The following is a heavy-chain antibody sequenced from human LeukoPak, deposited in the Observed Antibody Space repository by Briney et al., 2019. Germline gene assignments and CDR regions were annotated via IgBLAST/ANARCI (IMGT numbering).Heavy chain of an antibody. Sequence: GGSLRLSCTASGFTFGDYAMSWVRQAPGKGLEWVAVIWYDGSNKYYADSVKGRFTISRDNSKNTLYLQMNSLRAEDTAVYYCVRAGSYDFWSGSYYYYGMDVWGQGTTVTVSS. CDR3: VRAGSYDFWSGSYYYYGMDV. V-gene: IGHV3-33*01. CDR2: IWYDGSNK. D-gene: IGHD3-3*01. J-gene: IGHJ6*02. CDR1: GFTFGDYA.